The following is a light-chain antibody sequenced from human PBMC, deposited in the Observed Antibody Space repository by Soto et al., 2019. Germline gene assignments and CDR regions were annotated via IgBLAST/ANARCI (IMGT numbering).Light chain of an antibody. V-gene: IGKV3-15*01. Sequence: TVACGASQSISDTLAWYQQKPGQAPRLLIYGASTRAPGFPARFSGSGAGTDIPLTIASPPSEHIPAYDRQESPNWPWTCGQGTKVDIK. CDR1: QSISDT. CDR2: GAS. CDR3: QESPNWPWT. J-gene: IGKJ1*01.